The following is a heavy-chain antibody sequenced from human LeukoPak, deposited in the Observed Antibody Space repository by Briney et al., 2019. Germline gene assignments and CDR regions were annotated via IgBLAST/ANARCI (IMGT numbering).Heavy chain of an antibody. CDR3: VRGSGWYFY. CDR2: IYYSGST. V-gene: IGHV4-59*08. D-gene: IGHD6-19*01. Sequence: SETLSLTCTVSGGSISSYYWSWIRQPPGKGLEWVGYIYYSGSTNYNPSLKSRVTISVDTSKNQFSLKLSSVTAADTAVYYCVRGSGWYFYWGQGTLVTVSS. J-gene: IGHJ4*02. CDR1: GGSISSYY.